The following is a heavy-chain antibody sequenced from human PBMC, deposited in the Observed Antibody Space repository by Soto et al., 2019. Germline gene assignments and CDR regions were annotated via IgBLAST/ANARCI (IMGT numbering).Heavy chain of an antibody. D-gene: IGHD3-3*02. CDR3: ARLPSRHLVDY. Sequence: PSETLSLTCTVSGSSINSIGYYWGWIRQPPGKGLEWIGSMFYGVSTYYNPSLKRRVTVSVDTSKNQFSLNLRPVTAADTAVYYCARLPSRHLVDYWGQGTLVTVSS. V-gene: IGHV4-39*01. CDR1: GSSINSIGYY. J-gene: IGHJ4*02. CDR2: MFYGVST.